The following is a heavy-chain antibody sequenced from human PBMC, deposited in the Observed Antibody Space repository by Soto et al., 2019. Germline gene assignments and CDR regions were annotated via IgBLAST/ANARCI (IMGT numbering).Heavy chain of an antibody. V-gene: IGHV3-30-3*01. CDR1: GFTFSSYA. Sequence: GSLRLSCAASGFTFSSYAMHWVRQAPGKGLEWVAVISYDGSNKYYADSVKGRFTISRDNSKNTLYLQMNSLRAEDTAVYYCARDSLVDHYFDYWGQGTLVTVSS. CDR2: ISYDGSNK. J-gene: IGHJ4*02. D-gene: IGHD1-26*01. CDR3: ARDSLVDHYFDY.